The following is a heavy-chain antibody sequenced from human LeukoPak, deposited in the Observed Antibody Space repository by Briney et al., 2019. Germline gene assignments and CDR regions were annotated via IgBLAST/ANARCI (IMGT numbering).Heavy chain of an antibody. CDR2: INHSGSA. Sequence: TSETLSLTCAVYGGSFSGYYWSWIRQTAGKGLEWIGEINHSGSAKYNPSLKSRVTISVDTSKNQFSLKLSSVTAADTAVYYCASFYGGNDRLDAFDIWGQGTMVTVSS. CDR3: ASFYGGNDRLDAFDI. D-gene: IGHD4-23*01. J-gene: IGHJ3*02. CDR1: GGSFSGYY. V-gene: IGHV4-34*01.